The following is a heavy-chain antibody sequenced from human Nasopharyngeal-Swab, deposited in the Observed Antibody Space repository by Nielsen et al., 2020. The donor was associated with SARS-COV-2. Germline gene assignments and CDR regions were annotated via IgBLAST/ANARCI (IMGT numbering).Heavy chain of an antibody. CDR3: ARDKLGYCSGGSCRPSDY. D-gene: IGHD2-15*01. J-gene: IGHJ4*02. CDR1: GSTFSDYY. CDR2: ISSSSSYT. V-gene: IGHV3-11*05. Sequence: GGLLRLPGAAPGSTFSDYYMTWIRQAPGKGLEWVSYISSSSSYTNYADSVKGRFTISRDNAKNPLYLQMNSLRAEDTAVYYCARDKLGYCSGGSCRPSDYWGQGTLVTVSS.